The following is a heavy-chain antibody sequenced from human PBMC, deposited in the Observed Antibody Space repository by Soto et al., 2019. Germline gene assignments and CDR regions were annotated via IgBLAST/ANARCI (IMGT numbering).Heavy chain of an antibody. Sequence: QVQLVQSGAEVKKPGSSVKVSCKASGGTFSSYAISWVRQAPGQGLEWMGGIIPIFGTANYAQKFQCRVTITADESTSTAYRELSSLRSEDTAVYYCARWATMVRGDYGMDVWGQGTTVTGSS. CDR3: ARWATMVRGDYGMDV. V-gene: IGHV1-69*12. CDR1: GGTFSSYA. J-gene: IGHJ6*02. D-gene: IGHD3-10*01. CDR2: IIPIFGTA.